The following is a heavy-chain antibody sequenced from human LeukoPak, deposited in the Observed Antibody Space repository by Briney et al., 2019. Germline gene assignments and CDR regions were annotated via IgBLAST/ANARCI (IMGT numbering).Heavy chain of an antibody. V-gene: IGHV3-48*01. CDR2: ISSSGSTI. D-gene: IGHD1-26*01. Sequence: GGSLRLSCAASGLTFIGHSMNWVRQAPGKGLEWVSYISSSGSTIYSADSVKGRFTISRDNSKNTLYLQMNSLRAEDTAVYYCATPRMSGRGFDIWGQGTMVTVSS. CDR1: GLTFIGHS. CDR3: ATPRMSGRGFDI. J-gene: IGHJ3*02.